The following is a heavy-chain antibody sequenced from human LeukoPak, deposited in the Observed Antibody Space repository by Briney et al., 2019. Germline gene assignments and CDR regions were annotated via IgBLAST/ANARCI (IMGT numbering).Heavy chain of an antibody. Sequence: GGSLRLSCAASGFTFSNYAMHWVRQAPGKGLEWVAVISYDGSNKYYTDSVKGRFSISRDNAKNSLYLQMNSLRAEDTAVYYCARDRDPGYNDSSGYRRVNAFDIWGQGTMVTVSS. CDR3: ARDRDPGYNDSSGYRRVNAFDI. D-gene: IGHD3-22*01. J-gene: IGHJ3*02. CDR1: GFTFSNYA. V-gene: IGHV3-30*04. CDR2: ISYDGSNK.